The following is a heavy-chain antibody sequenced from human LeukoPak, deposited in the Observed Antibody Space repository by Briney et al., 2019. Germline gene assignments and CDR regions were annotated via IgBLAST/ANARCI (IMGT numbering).Heavy chain of an antibody. CDR1: GYTFTGYY. CDR3: ARSPHILTGENFDY. Sequence: GASVKVSCKASGYTFTGYYMHWVRQAPGQGLEWMGWININSGGTNYAQKFQDRVTMTRDTSISTAYMELSRLRSHDTAVYYCARSPHILTGENFDYWGQGTPVTVSS. J-gene: IGHJ4*02. D-gene: IGHD3-9*01. V-gene: IGHV1-2*02. CDR2: ININSGGT.